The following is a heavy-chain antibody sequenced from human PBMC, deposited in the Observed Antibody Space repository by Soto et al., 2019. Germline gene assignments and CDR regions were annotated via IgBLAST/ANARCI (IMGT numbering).Heavy chain of an antibody. D-gene: IGHD2-21*01. V-gene: IGHV3-15*07. CDR3: TTDSYFTSKLVRFDY. J-gene: IGHJ4*01. CDR2: IKSQVNGGTP. Sequence: GGSLRLSCAASGFTFSTAWIKWVRQAPGKGLGWVGRIKSQVNGGTPDFAAPVRGRFAISRDDSRSMVYLQMNRLKTEDTAVYYCTTDSYFTSKLVRFDYWGLGTLVTVSS. CDR1: GFTFSTAW.